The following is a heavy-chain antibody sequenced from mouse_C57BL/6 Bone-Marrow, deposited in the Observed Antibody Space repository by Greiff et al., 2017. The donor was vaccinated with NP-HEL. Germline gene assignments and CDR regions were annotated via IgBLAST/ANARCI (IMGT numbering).Heavy chain of an antibody. D-gene: IGHD1-1*01. V-gene: IGHV1-15*01. CDR3: TRYYETDYAMDY. Sequence: LVESGAELVRPGASVTLSCKASGYTFTDYEMHWVKQTPVHGLEWIGAIDPETGGTAYNQKFKGKAILTADKSSSTAYMELRSLTSEDSAVYDCTRYYETDYAMDYWGQGTSVTVSS. CDR1: GYTFTDYE. CDR2: IDPETGGT. J-gene: IGHJ4*01.